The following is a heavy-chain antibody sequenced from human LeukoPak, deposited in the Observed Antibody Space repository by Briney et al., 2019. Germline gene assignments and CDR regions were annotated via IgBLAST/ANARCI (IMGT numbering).Heavy chain of an antibody. CDR3: AKDVPPAALDYYFDY. CDR1: GFTFSSYA. J-gene: IGHJ4*02. CDR2: ISGSGGST. D-gene: IGHD6-13*01. Sequence: GGSLRLSCAASGFTFSSYAMSWVRQAPGKGLEWVSAISGSGGSTYYADSVKGRFTISRDNSKNTLYPQMNSPGAEDTAVYYCAKDVPPAALDYYFDYWGQGTLVTVSS. V-gene: IGHV3-23*01.